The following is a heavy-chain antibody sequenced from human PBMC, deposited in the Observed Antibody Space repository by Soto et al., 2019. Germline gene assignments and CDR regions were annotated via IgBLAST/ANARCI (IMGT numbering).Heavy chain of an antibody. J-gene: IGHJ6*02. Sequence: TLSLTCTVSGGSISSGGYYWSWIRQHPGKGLEWIGYIYYSGSTYYNPSLKSRVTISVDTSKNQFSLKLSSVTAADTAVYYCARDEQQLNYYYYGMDVWGQGTTVTVS. D-gene: IGHD6-13*01. CDR3: ARDEQQLNYYYYGMDV. V-gene: IGHV4-31*03. CDR2: IYYSGST. CDR1: GGSISSGGYY.